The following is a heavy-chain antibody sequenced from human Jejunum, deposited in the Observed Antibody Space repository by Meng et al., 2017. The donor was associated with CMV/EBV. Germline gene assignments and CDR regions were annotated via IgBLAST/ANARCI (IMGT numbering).Heavy chain of an antibody. D-gene: IGHD4-23*01. J-gene: IGHJ4*02. CDR3: ARPNSGGNTYYFDY. CDR1: GATFSTYA. CDR2: IIPIFGTA. V-gene: IGHV1-69*01. Sequence: QVKLVQPGAGVKKPGPSVKVSCKASGATFSTYASTWVRQAPGQGLEWMGGIIPIFGTANYAQKFQGRVTITADESTSTAYMEFSSLRSEDTAVYYCARPNSGGNTYYFDYWGQGTLVTVSS.